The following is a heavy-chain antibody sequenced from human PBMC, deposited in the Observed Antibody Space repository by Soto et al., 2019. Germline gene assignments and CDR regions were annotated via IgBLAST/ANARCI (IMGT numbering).Heavy chain of an antibody. J-gene: IGHJ4*02. CDR3: ARDWDLGYCSSTSCPAGDY. D-gene: IGHD2-2*01. Sequence: QVQLVQSGAEVKKPGSSVKVYCTASGGTFSSYTISWVRQAPGQGLEWMGRIIPILGIANYAQKFQGRVTITADKSTSTAYMELSSLRSEDTAVYYCARDWDLGYCSSTSCPAGDYWGQVNLFIVSS. CDR2: IIPILGIA. CDR1: GGTFSSYT. V-gene: IGHV1-69*08.